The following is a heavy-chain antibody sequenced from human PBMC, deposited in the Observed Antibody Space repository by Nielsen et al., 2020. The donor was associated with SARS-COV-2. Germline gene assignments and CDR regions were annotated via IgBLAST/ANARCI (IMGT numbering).Heavy chain of an antibody. Sequence: SLKISCAGSGFTFSDYYMSWIRQAPGKGLEWVAQMSGSSSYIHYADSVKGRYTISKDSAKNSLYLQMNSLRAEDTAVYYCARVAGTPPVSYSYFDLWGRGTLVTVPS. D-gene: IGHD6-19*01. CDR2: MSGSSSYI. CDR3: ARVAGTPPVSYSYFDL. J-gene: IGHJ2*01. CDR1: GFTFSDYY. V-gene: IGHV3-11*05.